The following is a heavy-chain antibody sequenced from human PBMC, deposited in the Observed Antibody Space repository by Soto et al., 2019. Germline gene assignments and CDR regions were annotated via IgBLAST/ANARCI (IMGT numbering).Heavy chain of an antibody. CDR1: GFTFGDYA. V-gene: IGHV3-49*04. Sequence: PGGSLRLSCTASGFTFGDYAMSWVRQAPGKGLEWVGFIRSKAYGGTTEYAASVKGRFTISRDDSKSIAYLQMNSLKTEDTAVYYCTRDRPEYYDSSGYWPSWGQGTLVTVSS. J-gene: IGHJ4*02. CDR3: TRDRPEYYDSSGYWPS. CDR2: IRSKAYGGTT. D-gene: IGHD3-22*01.